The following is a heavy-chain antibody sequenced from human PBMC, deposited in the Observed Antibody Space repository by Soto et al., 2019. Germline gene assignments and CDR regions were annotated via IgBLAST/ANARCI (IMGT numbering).Heavy chain of an antibody. V-gene: IGHV4-39*01. J-gene: IGHJ4*02. D-gene: IGHD5-18*01. CDR1: GGSISSSSYY. Sequence: KPSETLSLTCTVSGGSISSSSYYWGWIRQPPGKGLEWIGSIYYSGSTYYNPSLKSRVTISVDTSKNQFSLKLSSVTAADTAVYYCATLIRGYSYGPLDYWGQGTLVTVSS. CDR2: IYYSGST. CDR3: ATLIRGYSYGPLDY.